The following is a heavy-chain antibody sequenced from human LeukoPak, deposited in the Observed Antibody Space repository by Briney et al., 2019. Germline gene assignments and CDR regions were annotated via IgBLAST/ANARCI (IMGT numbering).Heavy chain of an antibody. Sequence: SETLSLTCTVSDGSISNFYWSWIRQPVGKGLEWIGRIYAGGSTIYNPSLKSRVTLSVDTSKSQFSLRLTSVSAADTAVYYCARDIWKSDDGSSDIWGQGTMVTVSS. J-gene: IGHJ3*02. CDR3: ARDIWKSDDGSSDI. V-gene: IGHV4-4*07. CDR2: IYAGGST. CDR1: DGSISNFY. D-gene: IGHD3-10*01.